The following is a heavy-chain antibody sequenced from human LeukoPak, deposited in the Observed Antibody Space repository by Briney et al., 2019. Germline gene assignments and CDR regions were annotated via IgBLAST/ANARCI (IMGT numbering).Heavy chain of an antibody. Sequence: ASVKVSCKASGYTFTGYYIHWVRQAPGQGLEWMGWINPNSGDTNYAQKFQGRVTMTRDTSISTAYMELSRLRSDDTAVYYCARYSYYYDSSGLNYWGQGTLVTVSS. V-gene: IGHV1-2*02. CDR1: GYTFTGYY. CDR3: ARYSYYYDSSGLNY. CDR2: INPNSGDT. J-gene: IGHJ4*02. D-gene: IGHD3-22*01.